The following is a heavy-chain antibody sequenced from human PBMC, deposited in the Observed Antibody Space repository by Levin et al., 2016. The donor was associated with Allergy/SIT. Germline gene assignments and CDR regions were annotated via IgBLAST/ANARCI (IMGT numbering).Heavy chain of an antibody. Sequence: GESLKISCAASGFTVSSNYMSWVRQAPGRGLEWVSLIYSGDNTYYADSVKGRFTISRDNSKNTLFLQMNSLRAEDTAVYYCAKNTAVCSGSSCYTWYFDLWGRGTLVTVSS. CDR3: AKNTAVCSGSSCYTWYFDL. CDR1: GFTVSSNY. V-gene: IGHV3-66*02. D-gene: IGHD2-15*01. CDR2: IYSGDNT. J-gene: IGHJ2*01.